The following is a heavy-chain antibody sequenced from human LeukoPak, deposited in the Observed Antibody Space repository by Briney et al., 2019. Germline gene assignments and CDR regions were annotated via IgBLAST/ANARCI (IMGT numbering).Heavy chain of an antibody. D-gene: IGHD6-13*01. CDR3: ARALRQQLVTGWFDP. V-gene: IGHV4-59*01. CDR1: GRSISSYY. CDR2: IYYSGST. J-gene: IGHJ5*02. Sequence: PSETLSLTCTVSGRSISSYYWSWIRQPPGKGLEWIGYIYYSGSTNYNPSLKSRVTISVDTSKNQFSLRLSSVTDADTAVYYCARALRQQLVTGWFDPWGQGTLVTVSS.